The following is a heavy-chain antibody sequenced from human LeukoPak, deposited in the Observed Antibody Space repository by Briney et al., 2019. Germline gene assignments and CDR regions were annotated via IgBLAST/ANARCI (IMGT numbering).Heavy chain of an antibody. D-gene: IGHD3-10*01. CDR2: IFYSGST. CDR3: AKSNGYGLVDI. V-gene: IGHV4-34*12. Sequence: SETLSLTCAVYGGSFSGYYWSWIRQPPGKGLEWIGNIFYSGSTYYSPSLKSRVTISLDTSRNQFSLKLNSVTAADTAVYYCAKSNGYGLVDIWGQGTMVTVSS. CDR1: GGSFSGYY. J-gene: IGHJ3*02.